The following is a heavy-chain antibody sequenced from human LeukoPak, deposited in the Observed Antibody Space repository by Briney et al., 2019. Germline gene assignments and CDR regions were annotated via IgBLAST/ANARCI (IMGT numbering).Heavy chain of an antibody. CDR1: GYTFTGYY. D-gene: IGHD6-19*01. CDR3: ARARAVGDYYYFMDV. V-gene: IGHV1-2*02. Sequence: ASVKVSCKASGYTFTGYYMHWVRQAPGQGLEWMGWISPNSGDTNYAQNFQGRVTMTRDTSISTAYMELRRLRSDDTAVYYCARARAVGDYYYFMDVWGKGTTVTVSS. CDR2: ISPNSGDT. J-gene: IGHJ6*03.